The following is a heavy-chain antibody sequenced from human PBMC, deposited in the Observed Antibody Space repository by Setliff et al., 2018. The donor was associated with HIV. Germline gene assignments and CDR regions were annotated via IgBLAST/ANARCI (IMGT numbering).Heavy chain of an antibody. CDR3: AYYEPGDYKPPFDY. CDR2: IWYDGSNK. Sequence: HPGGSLRLSCAASGITFSSIDIHWVRQAPGKGLEWVAVIWYDGSNKYYADAVKGRFTISRDNSKNTLYLQMNNPRPEDTAIYYCAYYEPGDYKPPFDYWGQGKLVTVSS. V-gene: IGHV3-33*01. J-gene: IGHJ4*02. CDR1: GITFSSID. D-gene: IGHD3-22*01.